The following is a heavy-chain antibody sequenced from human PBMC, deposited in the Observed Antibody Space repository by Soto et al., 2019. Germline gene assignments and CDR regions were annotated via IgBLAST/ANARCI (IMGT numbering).Heavy chain of an antibody. Sequence: GASVKVSCKASGGTFSSYTISWVRQAPGQGLEWMGRIIPILGIANYAQKFQGRVTITADKSTSTAYMELSSLRSEDTAVYYCAKGGRQWPVTSDFNYWGQGALVTVSS. V-gene: IGHV1-69*02. CDR2: IIPILGIA. J-gene: IGHJ4*02. CDR1: GGTFSSYT. D-gene: IGHD6-19*01. CDR3: AKGGRQWPVTSDFNY.